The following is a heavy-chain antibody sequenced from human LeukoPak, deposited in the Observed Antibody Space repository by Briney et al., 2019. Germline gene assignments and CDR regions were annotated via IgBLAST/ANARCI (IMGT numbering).Heavy chain of an antibody. D-gene: IGHD3-3*01. Sequence: SETLSLTCTVSGGSISSYYWSWIRQPPGKGLEWIGYIYYSGSTNYNPSLKSRVTISVDTSKNQFSLKLSSVTAADTAVYYCARGAVFGVAYYYYMDVWGKGTTVTVSS. CDR2: IYYSGST. J-gene: IGHJ6*03. CDR1: GGSISSYY. V-gene: IGHV4-59*01. CDR3: ARGAVFGVAYYYYMDV.